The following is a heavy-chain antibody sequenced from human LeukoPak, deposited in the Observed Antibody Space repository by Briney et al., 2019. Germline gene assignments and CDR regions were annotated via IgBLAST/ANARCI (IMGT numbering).Heavy chain of an antibody. CDR1: GGSMRSYY. CDR3: ARTKSGWYYSDY. J-gene: IGHJ4*02. CDR2: VYYSGTA. Sequence: SEALSLTCTVSGGSMRSYYWSWIRQPPGKGRELIGYVYYSGTANYNPSLESRVTILVDTSKNQFSLNLSSVTAADTAVYYCARTKSGWYYSDYWGQGTLVSVSS. V-gene: IGHV4-59*08. D-gene: IGHD6-19*01.